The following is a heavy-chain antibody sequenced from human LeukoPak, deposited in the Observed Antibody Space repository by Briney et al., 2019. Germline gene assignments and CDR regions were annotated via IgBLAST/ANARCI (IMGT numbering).Heavy chain of an antibody. CDR1: GYTFTGYY. J-gene: IGHJ6*02. Sequence: ASVTVSCKASGYTFTGYYMHWVRQAPGQGLEWMGWINPNSGGTNYAQKFQGRVTMTRDTSISTAYMELSRLRSDDTAVYYCARVNVIAAAEKYYYYGMDVWGQGTTVTVSS. CDR3: ARVNVIAAAEKYYYYGMDV. D-gene: IGHD6-13*01. V-gene: IGHV1-2*02. CDR2: INPNSGGT.